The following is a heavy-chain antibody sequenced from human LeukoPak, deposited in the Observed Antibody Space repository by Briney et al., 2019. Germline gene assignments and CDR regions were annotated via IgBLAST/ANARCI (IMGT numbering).Heavy chain of an antibody. J-gene: IGHJ4*02. CDR1: GYPFTTYY. V-gene: IGHV1-46*01. Sequence: ASVKVSCKTSGYPFTTYYVHWVRQAPGQGLEWMGIIYPSGGRTTYAHKFQGRVTMTRDTSTSTVYMELSSLRAEDTAVYYCARDAYKENTLYYFDYWGQGTLVTVSS. D-gene: IGHD1-14*01. CDR3: ARDAYKENTLYYFDY. CDR2: IYPSGGRT.